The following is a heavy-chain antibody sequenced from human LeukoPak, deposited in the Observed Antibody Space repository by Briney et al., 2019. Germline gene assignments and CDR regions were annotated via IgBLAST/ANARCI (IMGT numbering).Heavy chain of an antibody. Sequence: TSETLSLTCTLSGGSISSYYWSWIRQPPGRGLEWIGYIYYSGSTKYDPSLKSRVTISVDTSKNQFSLKLSSVTAADTAVYYCASPVLRYFDRVDIWGQGTMVTVSS. CDR3: ASPVLRYFDRVDI. J-gene: IGHJ3*02. D-gene: IGHD3-9*01. CDR1: GGSISSYY. V-gene: IGHV4-59*08. CDR2: IYYSGST.